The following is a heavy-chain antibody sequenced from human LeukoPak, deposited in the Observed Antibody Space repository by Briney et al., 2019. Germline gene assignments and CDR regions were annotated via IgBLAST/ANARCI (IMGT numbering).Heavy chain of an antibody. CDR3: ARAWITMVRGASCYFDY. Sequence: GGSLRLSCAASGFTFSSYAMSWARQAPGKGLEWVSAISGSGGSIYYADSVKGRFTISRDNSKNTLYLQMNSLRAEDTAVYYCARAWITMVRGASCYFDYWGQGTLVTVSS. CDR1: GFTFSSYA. V-gene: IGHV3-23*01. CDR2: ISGSGGSI. J-gene: IGHJ4*02. D-gene: IGHD3-10*01.